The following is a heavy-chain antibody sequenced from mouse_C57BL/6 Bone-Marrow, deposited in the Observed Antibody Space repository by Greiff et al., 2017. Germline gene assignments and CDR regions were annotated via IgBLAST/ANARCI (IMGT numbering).Heavy chain of an antibody. V-gene: IGHV1-4*01. Sequence: VKLMESGAELARPGASVKMSCKASGYTFTSYTMHWVKQRPGQGLEWIGYINPSSGYTKYNQKFKDKATLTADKSSSTSYMQLNSLTSKDSAVYYCTRWGGWLLHGYWCQGTTLTVSS. D-gene: IGHD2-3*01. CDR3: TRWGGWLLHGY. CDR1: GYTFTSYT. CDR2: INPSSGYT. J-gene: IGHJ2*01.